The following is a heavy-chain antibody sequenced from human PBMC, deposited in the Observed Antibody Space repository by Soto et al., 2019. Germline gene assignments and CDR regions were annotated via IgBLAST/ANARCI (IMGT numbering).Heavy chain of an antibody. CDR3: AIFIKRYCDHRDLHYFPTRRSSDL. J-gene: IGHJ2*01. CDR2: IYSGGST. Sequence: EGSLRLCCAASGFTASSNYISWVSQALWKGLEWVSVIYSGGSTYYADSVKGRFTISRDNSKNTLYLQMNSLRAEDTAVYYCAIFIKRYCDHRDLHYFPTRRSSDL. D-gene: IGHD3-10*01. CDR1: GFTASSNY. V-gene: IGHV3-66*01.